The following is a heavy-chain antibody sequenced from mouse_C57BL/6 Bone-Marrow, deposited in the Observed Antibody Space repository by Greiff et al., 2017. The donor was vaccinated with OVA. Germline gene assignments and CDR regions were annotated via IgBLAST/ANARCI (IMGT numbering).Heavy chain of an antibody. Sequence: EVMLVESGGDLVKPGGSLKLSCAASGFTFSSYGMSWVRQTPDKRLEWVATISSGGSYTYYPDSVKGRFTISRDNAKNTLYLQMSSLKSEDTAMYYCAREADSYYVAMDYWGQGTSVTVSS. D-gene: IGHD2-12*01. J-gene: IGHJ4*01. V-gene: IGHV5-6*01. CDR1: GFTFSSYG. CDR2: ISSGGSYT. CDR3: AREADSYYVAMDY.